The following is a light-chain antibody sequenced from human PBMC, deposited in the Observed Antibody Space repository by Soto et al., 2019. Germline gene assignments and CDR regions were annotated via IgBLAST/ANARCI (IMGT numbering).Light chain of an antibody. V-gene: IGKV1-27*01. Sequence: DIQMTQSPSSLSASVGDRVTITFRASQGISSYLAWYQQKPGKVPKLLISAASTLQSGVPSRFSGGGSGTHFTLTISSLQPEDVATYYCQKYSGAPFTFGPGTKVDIK. CDR3: QKYSGAPFT. CDR1: QGISSY. J-gene: IGKJ3*01. CDR2: AAS.